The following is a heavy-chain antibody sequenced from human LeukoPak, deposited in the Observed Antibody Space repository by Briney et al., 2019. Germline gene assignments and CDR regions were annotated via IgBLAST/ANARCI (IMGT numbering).Heavy chain of an antibody. D-gene: IGHD2-2*02. J-gene: IGHJ4*02. Sequence: GGSLRLSCAASGFTFSNYAMSWVRQAPGKGLAWVSAFSGSGGSTYYADSVKGRFTISRDNSKNTLYLQMNSLRAEDTAVYYCAKDVGYCSSTTCYKPFDYWGQGTLVTVSS. CDR2: FSGSGGST. CDR1: GFTFSNYA. CDR3: AKDVGYCSSTTCYKPFDY. V-gene: IGHV3-23*01.